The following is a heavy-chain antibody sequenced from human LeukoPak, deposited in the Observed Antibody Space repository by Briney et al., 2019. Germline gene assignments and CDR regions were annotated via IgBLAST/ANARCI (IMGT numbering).Heavy chain of an antibody. CDR1: GDSISSGGYY. Sequence: SETLSLTCTVSGDSISSGGYYWSWIRQPPGKGLEWIGYIYHSGSTHYNPSLKSRVTISVDMSKNQFSLKLSSVTAADTAVYYCARLRYFDWLPRWFDSWGQGTLVTVSS. V-gene: IGHV4-31*03. J-gene: IGHJ5*01. D-gene: IGHD3-9*01. CDR2: IYHSGST. CDR3: ARLRYFDWLPRWFDS.